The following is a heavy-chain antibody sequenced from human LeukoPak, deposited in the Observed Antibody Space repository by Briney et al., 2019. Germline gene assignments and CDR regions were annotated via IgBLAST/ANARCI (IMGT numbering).Heavy chain of an antibody. CDR1: GFTFSTFA. J-gene: IGHJ6*03. V-gene: IGHV3-23*01. CDR3: AKCRDYYYYFMDV. CDR2: ISGSGGGT. Sequence: GGSLRLSCSASGFTFSTFAMSWVRQAPGKGLKWVSSISGSGGGTYYADSVKGRFTISRDNSKNTLYLQMNSLRAEDTAVYYCAKCRDYYYYFMDVWGKGTTVTVSS.